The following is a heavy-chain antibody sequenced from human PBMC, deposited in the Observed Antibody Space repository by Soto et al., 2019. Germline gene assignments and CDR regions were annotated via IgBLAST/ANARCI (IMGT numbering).Heavy chain of an antibody. CDR1: GDSISSGGYY. CDR2: IYYSGST. D-gene: IGHD3-22*01. CDR3: ARVGDSSGCNDY. Sequence: HSGSMALTCTVSGDSISSGGYYWSWIRQHPGKGLEWIGYIYYSGSTYYNPSLKSRVTISVDTSKNQFSLKLSSVTAADTAVYYCARVGDSSGCNDYWGQGTLVTVSS. V-gene: IGHV4-31*03. J-gene: IGHJ4*02.